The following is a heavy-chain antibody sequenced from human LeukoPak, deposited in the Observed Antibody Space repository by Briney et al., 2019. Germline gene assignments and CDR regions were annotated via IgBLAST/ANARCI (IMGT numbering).Heavy chain of an antibody. V-gene: IGHV3-11*03. CDR1: GFTFSDYY. CDR3: ARTSNWYYFDF. D-gene: IGHD7-27*01. J-gene: IGHJ4*02. Sequence: PGGSLRLSCAASGFTFSDYYMSWIRQAPGRGLEWASYITSSSYTSYADSVKGRFTISRDNARNSLYLQMNSLRAEDTAVYYCARTSNWYYFDFWGQGTLVTVSS. CDR2: ITSSSYT.